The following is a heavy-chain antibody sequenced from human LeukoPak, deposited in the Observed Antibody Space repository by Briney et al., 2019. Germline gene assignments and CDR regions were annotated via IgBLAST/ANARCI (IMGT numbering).Heavy chain of an antibody. D-gene: IGHD1-26*01. CDR2: IDKKDKGYATAT. Sequence: PGGSLRLSRAASGFTFSGSALHWVRQSSGKGLEWVGQIDKKDKGYATATAYAASVKGRFTISRDDSINTAYLQMKSLKTEDTALYYCTRDSGTYNWFGPWGQGTLVTVSS. CDR1: GFTFSGSA. V-gene: IGHV3-73*01. CDR3: TRDSGTYNWFGP. J-gene: IGHJ5*02.